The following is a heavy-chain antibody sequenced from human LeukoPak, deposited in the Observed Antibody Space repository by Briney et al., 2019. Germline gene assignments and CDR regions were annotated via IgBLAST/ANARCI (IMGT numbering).Heavy chain of an antibody. CDR3: ARDFSSSWYYFDY. D-gene: IGHD6-13*01. V-gene: IGHV3-74*01. CDR2: INNDGSST. Sequence: GGSLRLSCGASGFTFSSYWMHWVRQAPGKGLVWVSRINNDGSSTSYADSVQGRFTISRDNAKNSMYLQMNSLRAEDTAVYYCARDFSSSWYYFDYWGQGTLVTVSS. CDR1: GFTFSSYW. J-gene: IGHJ4*02.